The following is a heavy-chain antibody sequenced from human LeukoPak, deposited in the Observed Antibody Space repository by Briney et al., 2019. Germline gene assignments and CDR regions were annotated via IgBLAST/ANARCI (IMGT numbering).Heavy chain of an antibody. CDR1: GFTFTTYA. V-gene: IGHV3-30-3*01. D-gene: IGHD1-26*01. CDR3: ARDPGGGSYWCFDL. Sequence: GGSLRLSCGASGFTFTTYAMHWVRQAPGKGLEWVAVISYDGINKYYADSVKGRFTISRDNSKNTLYLQMNSLRAEDTAVYYCARDPGGGSYWCFDLWGRGTLVTVSS. CDR2: ISYDGINK. J-gene: IGHJ2*01.